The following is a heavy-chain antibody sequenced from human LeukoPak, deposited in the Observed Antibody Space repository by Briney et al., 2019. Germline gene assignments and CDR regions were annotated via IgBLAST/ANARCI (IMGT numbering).Heavy chain of an antibody. CDR3: ASLAAAGTRYFDY. V-gene: IGHV1-18*01. Sequence: ASVKVSCKASGYTFTSYGISWVRQAPGQGLEWMGWISAYNGNTNYAQKLQGRVTMTRNTSISTAYMELSSLRSEDTAVYYCASLAAAGTRYFDYWGQGTLVTVSS. J-gene: IGHJ4*02. CDR1: GYTFTSYG. D-gene: IGHD6-13*01. CDR2: ISAYNGNT.